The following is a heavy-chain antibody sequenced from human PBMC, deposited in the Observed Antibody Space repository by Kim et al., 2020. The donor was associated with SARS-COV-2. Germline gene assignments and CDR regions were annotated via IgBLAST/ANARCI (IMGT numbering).Heavy chain of an antibody. CDR2: ISKSGTGR. V-gene: IGHV3-48*03. Sequence: GGSLRLSCAVSGFTFSSYEMNWVRQAPGKGLEWVSYISKSGTGRQYADSVKGRFTISRDNAKNSLYLQMNSLRPEDTAFYYCAREVATTPDAFDIWGQGTLVTVSS. CDR3: AREVATTPDAFDI. CDR1: GFTFSSYE. J-gene: IGHJ3*02. D-gene: IGHD5-12*01.